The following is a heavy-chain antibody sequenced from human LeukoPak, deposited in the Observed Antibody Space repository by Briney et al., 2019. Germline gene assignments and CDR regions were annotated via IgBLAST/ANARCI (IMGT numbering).Heavy chain of an antibody. CDR3: AKDPDPVESHFDY. D-gene: IGHD3-3*01. Sequence: GGSLRLSCAASGFTFSSYGMHWVRQAPGKGLEWVAVISYDGSNKYYADSVKGRFTISRDNSKNTLYLQMNSLRAEDTAVYYCAKDPDPVESHFDYWGQGTLVTVPS. CDR2: ISYDGSNK. V-gene: IGHV3-30*18. J-gene: IGHJ4*02. CDR1: GFTFSSYG.